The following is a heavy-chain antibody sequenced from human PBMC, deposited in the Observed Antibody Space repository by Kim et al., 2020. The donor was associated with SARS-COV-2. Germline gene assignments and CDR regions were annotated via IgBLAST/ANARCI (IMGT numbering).Heavy chain of an antibody. V-gene: IGHV3-30*04. CDR3: ARGSGSYYTVYY. Sequence: GGSLRLSCAASGFTFSSYAMHWVRQAPGKGLEWVAGISYDGSNKYYADSVKGRFTISRDNSKNTLYLQMNSLRAEDTAVHYCARGSGSYYTVYYWGQGTLAT. D-gene: IGHD3-10*01. CDR2: ISYDGSNK. CDR1: GFTFSSYA. J-gene: IGHJ4*02.